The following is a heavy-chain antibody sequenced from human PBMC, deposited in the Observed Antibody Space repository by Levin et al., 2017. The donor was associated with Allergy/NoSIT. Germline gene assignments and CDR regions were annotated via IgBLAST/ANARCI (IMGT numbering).Heavy chain of an antibody. D-gene: IGHD6-19*01. CDR1: GGSFSGYS. Sequence: SQTLSLTCAVYGGSFSGYSWSWLRPPPGKGLEWIGEINHSGSTNYNPSLKSRVTISVDTSKNQFSLRLSSVTAADTAVYYCARGRRVRIAVAGPFDYWGQGTLVTVSS. J-gene: IGHJ4*02. CDR3: ARGRRVRIAVAGPFDY. V-gene: IGHV4-34*01. CDR2: INHSGST.